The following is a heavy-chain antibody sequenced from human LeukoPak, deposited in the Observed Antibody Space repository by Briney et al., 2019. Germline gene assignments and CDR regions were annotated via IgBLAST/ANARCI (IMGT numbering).Heavy chain of an antibody. CDR1: GFTFSSYG. Sequence: GGSLRLSCAASGFTFSSYGMHWVRQAPGKGLEWVAFIRYDGSNKYYADSVKGRFTISRDNSKNTLYLQMNSLRAEDTAVYYCAKDGIPAAIRYYYYYMDVWGKGTTVTVSS. CDR2: IRYDGSNK. J-gene: IGHJ6*03. CDR3: AKDGIPAAIRYYYYYMDV. V-gene: IGHV3-30*02. D-gene: IGHD2-2*01.